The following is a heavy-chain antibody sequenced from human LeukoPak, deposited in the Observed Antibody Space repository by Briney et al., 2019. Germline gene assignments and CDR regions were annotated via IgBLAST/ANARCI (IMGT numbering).Heavy chain of an antibody. D-gene: IGHD3-22*01. V-gene: IGHV3-23*01. CDR2: ISGSGGST. J-gene: IGHJ4*02. CDR1: GFTFSSYA. CDR3: AREGDSSDYSYSRY. Sequence: GGSLRLSCAASGFTFSSYAVSWVRQAPGKGLEWVSAISGSGGSTFYAGSMKGRFTISRDNSKNTVYLQMNSLRAEDTAVYYCAREGDSSDYSYSRYWGQGTLVTVSS.